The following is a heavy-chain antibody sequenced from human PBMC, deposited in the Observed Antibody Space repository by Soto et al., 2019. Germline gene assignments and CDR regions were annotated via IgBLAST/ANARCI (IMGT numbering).Heavy chain of an antibody. CDR2: ISGSGGST. J-gene: IGHJ5*02. Sequence: PGGSLRLSCAASGFTFSSYAMSWVRQAPGKGLEWVSAISGSGGSTYYADSVKGRFTISRDNAKNSLYLQMNSLRAEDTAVYYCGGVGGRFGMGGWFDPWGQGTLVTVSS. V-gene: IGHV3-23*01. D-gene: IGHD2-15*01. CDR1: GFTFSSYA. CDR3: GGVGGRFGMGGWFDP.